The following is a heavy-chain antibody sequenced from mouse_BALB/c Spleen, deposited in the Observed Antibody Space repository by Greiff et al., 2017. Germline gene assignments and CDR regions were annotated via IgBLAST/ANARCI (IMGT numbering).Heavy chain of an antibody. V-gene: IGHV5-6*02. Sequence: DVMLVESGGDLVKPGGSLKLSCAASGFTFSSYGMSWVRQTPDKRLEWVATISSGGSYTYYPDSVKGRFTISRDNAKNTLYLQMSSLKTEDTAMYYCARQLYYGSSFAYWGQGTLVTVSA. CDR3: ARQLYYGSSFAY. CDR1: GFTFSSYG. D-gene: IGHD1-1*01. J-gene: IGHJ3*01. CDR2: ISSGGSYT.